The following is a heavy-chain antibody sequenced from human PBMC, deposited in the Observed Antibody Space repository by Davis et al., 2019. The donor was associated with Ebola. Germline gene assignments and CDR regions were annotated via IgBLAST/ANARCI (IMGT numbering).Heavy chain of an antibody. CDR1: GFNFRSYG. Sequence: GESLKISCAASGFNFRSYGMHWVRQAPDKGLEWVAVIWYDGSRKYYGDSVKGRFTISRDNSNNLLYLQMNSLRAEDTAVYYCAKDLHSSTWYNYCDNWGQGTLVTVSS. CDR3: AKDLHSSTWYNYCDN. V-gene: IGHV3-33*06. D-gene: IGHD6-13*01. J-gene: IGHJ4*02. CDR2: IWYDGSRK.